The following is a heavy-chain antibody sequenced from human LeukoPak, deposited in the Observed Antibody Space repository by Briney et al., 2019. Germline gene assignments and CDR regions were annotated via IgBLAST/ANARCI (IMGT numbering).Heavy chain of an antibody. Sequence: GGSLRLSCAASGFTFSSYGMSWVRQAPGEGLEWVANIKQDGGQVYYVGSLKGQFTISRDNAKNSVYLQMNSLTAEDTALYFCARIGYSSSSFDFWGQGTLVTVSS. V-gene: IGHV3-7*01. J-gene: IGHJ4*02. D-gene: IGHD6-6*01. CDR3: ARIGYSSSSFDF. CDR1: GFTFSSYG. CDR2: IKQDGGQV.